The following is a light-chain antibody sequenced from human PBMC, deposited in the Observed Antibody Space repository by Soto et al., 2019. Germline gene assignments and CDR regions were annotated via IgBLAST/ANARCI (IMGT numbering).Light chain of an antibody. Sequence: EIVMTQSPATLSVSPGERATLSCRASQSVSNNLAWYQQKPGQAPRLLIYGASTRATGIPARFSGSGSGTEFTLTISSLQTEDFAVYYCQQYNNWPPWTFGQGTKVEIK. V-gene: IGKV3-15*01. J-gene: IGKJ1*01. CDR3: QQYNNWPPWT. CDR1: QSVSNN. CDR2: GAS.